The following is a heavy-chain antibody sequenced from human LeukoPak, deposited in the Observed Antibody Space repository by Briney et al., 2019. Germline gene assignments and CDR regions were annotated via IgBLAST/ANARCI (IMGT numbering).Heavy chain of an antibody. Sequence: GASVKVSCKASGYTFTGHHMHWVRQAPGQGPEWMGWINPNGGGTNYAQKFQGRVTMTRDTSISTAYMELSGLRSDDTAVYYCARCSTPHWIFDAFDIWGQGTMVTVSS. CDR3: ARCSTPHWIFDAFDI. CDR1: GYTFTGHH. V-gene: IGHV1-2*02. J-gene: IGHJ3*02. D-gene: IGHD1-1*01. CDR2: INPNGGGT.